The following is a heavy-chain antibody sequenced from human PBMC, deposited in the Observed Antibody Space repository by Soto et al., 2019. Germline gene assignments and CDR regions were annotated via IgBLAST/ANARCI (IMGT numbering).Heavy chain of an antibody. CDR3: AKDLFHWRPAGWGVFYR. CDR1: GFAFEEYT. CDR2: ISYDSRDI. D-gene: IGHD3-16*01. Sequence: EVQLVESGGGLVQPGRSLRLSCTASGFAFEEYTLHWVRQAPGKGLEWVSGISYDSRDIGYADSVRGRFTISRDNAKNSVFLQVNDVRAGDTAHYYCAKDLFHWRPAGWGVFYRWGKGILVTVSS. V-gene: IGHV3-9*01. J-gene: IGHJ5*02.